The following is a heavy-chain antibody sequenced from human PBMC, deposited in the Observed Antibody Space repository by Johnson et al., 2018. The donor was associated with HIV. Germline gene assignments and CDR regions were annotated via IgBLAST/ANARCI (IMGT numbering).Heavy chain of an antibody. D-gene: IGHD3-22*01. V-gene: IGHV3-33*06. CDR1: GFTFNSYG. CDR3: AKGTYYYDSSGYNDAFDM. Sequence: QVQLVESGGGVVQPGRSLRLSCAASGFTFNSYGMHWVRQAPGKGLEWVAVIWYDGSNKYYADSVKGRFTISRDNSKNTLYLQMNSLRAEDTAVYYCAKGTYYYDSSGYNDAFDMWGQGTMVTVSS. J-gene: IGHJ3*02. CDR2: IWYDGSNK.